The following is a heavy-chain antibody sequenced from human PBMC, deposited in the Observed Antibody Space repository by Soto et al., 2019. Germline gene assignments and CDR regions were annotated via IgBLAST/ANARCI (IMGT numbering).Heavy chain of an antibody. J-gene: IGHJ3*01. Sequence: QVQLIQSEAEVKKPGSSVRVSCTASGGIFGSHGFSWVRQAPGQRLEWVGGFIPIFRTLTYTEKFQARGRIAADESTNTVYLDLCSLTSEDTAVYYCVRDRRIYYSDPHDEFVASDYEVWGQGTMVSVSS. D-gene: IGHD3-22*01. CDR1: GGIFGSHG. V-gene: IGHV1-69*01. CDR3: VRDRRIYYSDPHDEFVASDYEV. CDR2: FIPIFRTL.